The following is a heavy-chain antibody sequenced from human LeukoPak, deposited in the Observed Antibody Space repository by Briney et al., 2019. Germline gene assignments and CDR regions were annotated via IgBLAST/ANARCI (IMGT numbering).Heavy chain of an antibody. V-gene: IGHV4-59*01. CDR2: ISHSGNT. CDR3: ARVGRGDYVWGSYSFDY. CDR1: GGSISNYY. D-gene: IGHD3-16*01. Sequence: SETLSLTCTVSGGSISNYYWSWIRQPPGKGLEWIGYISHSGNTNYNPSLKSRVAISLDASKNQFSLILSSVTAADTAVYYCARVGRGDYVWGSYSFDYWGQGTLVTVSS. J-gene: IGHJ4*02.